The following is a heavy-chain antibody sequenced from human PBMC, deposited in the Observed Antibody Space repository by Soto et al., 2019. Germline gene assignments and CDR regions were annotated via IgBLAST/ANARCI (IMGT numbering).Heavy chain of an antibody. CDR1: GGTFSSYT. D-gene: IGHD6-19*01. V-gene: IGHV1-69*02. Sequence: SVKVSCKASGGTFSSYTISWVRQAPGQGPEWMGRIIPILGIANYAQKFQGRVTITADESTSTAYMELSSLRSEDTAVYYCARGSLRIAVAGTTTPDAFDIWGQGTMVTVSS. CDR3: ARGSLRIAVAGTTTPDAFDI. J-gene: IGHJ3*02. CDR2: IIPILGIA.